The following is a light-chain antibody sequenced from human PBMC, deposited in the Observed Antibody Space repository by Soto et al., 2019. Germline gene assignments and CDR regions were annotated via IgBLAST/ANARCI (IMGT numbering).Light chain of an antibody. CDR3: SSYTSSSTLGV. V-gene: IGLV2-14*01. Sequence: QSALTQPASVSGSPGQSITISCTGTSSDVGGYNYVSWYQQHPGKAPKLMIYEVSNRPSGVSNRFSGCKSGNTASLTISGLQAEDEADHYCSSYTSSSTLGVFGTGTKVTVL. CDR1: SSDVGGYNY. J-gene: IGLJ1*01. CDR2: EVS.